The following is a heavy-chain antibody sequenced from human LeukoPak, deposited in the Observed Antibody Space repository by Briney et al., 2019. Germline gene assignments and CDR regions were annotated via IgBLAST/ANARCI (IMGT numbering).Heavy chain of an antibody. V-gene: IGHV3-30*03. CDR3: AHTTYSSGWYRGAFDI. J-gene: IGHJ3*02. Sequence: GGSLRLSCAASAFTFSSYGMHWVRQAPGKGLEWVAVISYDGSNKYYADSVKGRFTISRDNSKNTLYLQMNSLRAEDTAVYYCAHTTYSSGWYRGAFDIWGQGTMVTVSS. CDR2: ISYDGSNK. D-gene: IGHD6-19*01. CDR1: AFTFSSYG.